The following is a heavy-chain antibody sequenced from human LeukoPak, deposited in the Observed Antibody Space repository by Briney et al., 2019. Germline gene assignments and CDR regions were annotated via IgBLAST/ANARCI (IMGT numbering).Heavy chain of an antibody. CDR2: IDPSDSYT. J-gene: IGHJ3*01. D-gene: IGHD3-16*01. CDR1: GYSFTTYW. V-gene: IGHV5-10-1*01. CDR3: AKWGAGGDFDV. Sequence: KNGESLKISCKGSGYSFTTYWISWARQMPGKGLEWMGRIDPSDSYTNYSPSFQGHVTISADTSISTAYLKWSSLKASDTAMYYCAKWGAGGDFDVWGQGTMVTISS.